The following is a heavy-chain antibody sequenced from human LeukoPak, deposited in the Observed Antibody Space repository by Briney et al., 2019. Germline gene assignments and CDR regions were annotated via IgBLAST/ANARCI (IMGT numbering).Heavy chain of an antibody. J-gene: IGHJ4*02. D-gene: IGHD6-13*01. V-gene: IGHV4-59*01. Sequence: SETLSLTCTVSGGSISSYYWSWIRQPPGKGLEWIGYIYYSGSTNYNPSLKSRVTISVDTSKNQFPLKLSSVTAADTAVYYCARGGIAAAGTIWGQGTLVTVSS. CDR2: IYYSGST. CDR3: ARGGIAAAGTI. CDR1: GGSISSYY.